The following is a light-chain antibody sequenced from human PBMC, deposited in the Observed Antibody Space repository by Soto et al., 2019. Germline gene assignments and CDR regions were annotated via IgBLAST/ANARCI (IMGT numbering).Light chain of an antibody. CDR2: GAS. J-gene: IGKJ3*01. V-gene: IGKV3-20*01. Sequence: EIVLTQSPGTLSLSPGERATLSCRASQSVSSSYLAWYQQKPGQAPRLLIYGASSRATGIPDRFSGSGSGTDFTLTISRLEREDFAVYYCQQYGSSPFTFVPGTKVDIK. CDR3: QQYGSSPFT. CDR1: QSVSSSY.